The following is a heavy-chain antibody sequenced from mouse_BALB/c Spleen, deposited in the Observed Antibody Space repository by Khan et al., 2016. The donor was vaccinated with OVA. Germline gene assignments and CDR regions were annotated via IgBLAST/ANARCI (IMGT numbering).Heavy chain of an antibody. D-gene: IGHD1-1*01. Sequence: LEESGADLMKPGASVKISCKVTGNTFSTYWIEWIKKSPGNGLEWIGEILPGSGSTNCNEKFKGKATFTADTSSNTAYMQLSSLTSEDSAVYYCARVNSGSRDYFNNWGQGTTLTVSA. V-gene: IGHV1-9*01. CDR1: GNTFSTYW. CDR3: ARVNSGSRDYFNN. J-gene: IGHJ2*01. CDR2: ILPGSGST.